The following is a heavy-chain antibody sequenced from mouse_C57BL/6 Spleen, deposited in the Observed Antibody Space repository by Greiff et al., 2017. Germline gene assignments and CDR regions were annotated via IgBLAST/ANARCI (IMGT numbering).Heavy chain of an antibody. D-gene: IGHD2-3*01. CDR1: GFTFSDYG. CDR2: ISSGSSTI. J-gene: IGHJ4*01. Sequence: VQLKESGGGLVKPGGSLKLSCAASGFTFSDYGMHWVRQAPEKGLEWVAYISSGSSTIYYADTVKGRFTISRDNAKNTLFLQMTSLRSEDTAMDYCANDGYYKSYYAMDYWGQGTSVTVSS. V-gene: IGHV5-17*01. CDR3: ANDGYYKSYYAMDY.